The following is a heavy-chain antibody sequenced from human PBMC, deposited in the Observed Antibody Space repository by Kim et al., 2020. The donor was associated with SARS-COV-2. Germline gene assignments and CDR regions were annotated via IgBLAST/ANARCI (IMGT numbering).Heavy chain of an antibody. V-gene: IGHV3-72*01. CDR2: FRNKPNGYTT. CDR3: VRSVTEARHWYFDL. D-gene: IGHD6-6*01. CDR1: GFTFSDHY. Sequence: GGSLRLSCTASGFTFSDHYMDWVRQAPGKELEWVGRFRNKPNGYTTEYAASVRGRFTISRDDSKNSLYLQLNSLKTEDSALYYCVRSVTEARHWYFDLWGRGTLVTVSS. J-gene: IGHJ2*01.